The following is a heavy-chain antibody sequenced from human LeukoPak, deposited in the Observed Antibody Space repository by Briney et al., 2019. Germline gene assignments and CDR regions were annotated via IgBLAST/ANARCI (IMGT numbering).Heavy chain of an antibody. CDR3: TRNILFAFDI. D-gene: IGHD2/OR15-2a*01. CDR1: GLTVSSSY. Sequence: GGSLRLSCAASGLTVSSSYMSWVRQAPGKGLEWVSIIYNDGSTYYADSMKGRFTISRDNSKNTLYLQVNSLRAEDTAMYYCTRNILFAFDIWGQGTMVTVSS. CDR2: IYNDGST. J-gene: IGHJ3*02. V-gene: IGHV3-53*01.